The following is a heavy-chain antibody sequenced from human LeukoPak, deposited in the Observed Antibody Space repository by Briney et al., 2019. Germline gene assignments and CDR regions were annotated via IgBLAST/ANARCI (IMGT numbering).Heavy chain of an antibody. CDR2: IVVGSGNT. CDR1: GFTFTSSA. CDR3: AADSSGGDAFDI. D-gene: IGHD2-15*01. Sequence: SVKVSRKASGFTFTSSAMQWVRQARGQRLEWIGWIVVGSGNTNYAQKFQERVTITRDMSTSTAYMELSSLRSEDTAVYYCAADSSGGDAFDIWGQGTMVTVSS. J-gene: IGHJ3*02. V-gene: IGHV1-58*02.